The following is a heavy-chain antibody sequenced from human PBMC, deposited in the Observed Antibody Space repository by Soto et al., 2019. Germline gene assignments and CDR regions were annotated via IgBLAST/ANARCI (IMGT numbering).Heavy chain of an antibody. Sequence: QVQLVQSGADVKKPGSSVKVSCKTSGGSFGSSAISWVRQAPAQGLEWMGEIIPAFDKANYAKNFQDRLTITADESTGTVFMQLSSLRSDDTAVYFCARLWRDWGDAFDLWGQGTFVTVSS. CDR1: GGSFGSSA. CDR3: ARLWRDWGDAFDL. D-gene: IGHD3-10*01. CDR2: IIPAFDKA. J-gene: IGHJ3*01. V-gene: IGHV1-69*01.